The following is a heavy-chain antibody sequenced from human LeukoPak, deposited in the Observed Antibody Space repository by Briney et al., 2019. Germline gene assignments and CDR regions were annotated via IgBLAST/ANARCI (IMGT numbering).Heavy chain of an antibody. D-gene: IGHD3-22*01. CDR3: AKEGADYYDTSGYYLPDY. CDR2: VSGSGHGT. V-gene: IGHV3-23*01. J-gene: IGHJ4*02. Sequence: GGSLRLSCAASGFTFSNYAMNWVRQAPGKGLEWVSAVSGSGHGTYYADSVKGRFTISRDNSKNTLYMQMNSLRAEDTAVYYCAKEGADYYDTSGYYLPDYWGQGTRVTVSS. CDR1: GFTFSNYA.